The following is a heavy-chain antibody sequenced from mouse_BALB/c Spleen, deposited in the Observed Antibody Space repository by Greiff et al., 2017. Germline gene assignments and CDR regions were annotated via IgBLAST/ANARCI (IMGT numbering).Heavy chain of an antibody. CDR1: GFTFSDYY. CDR3: ARDSSGYSWFAY. D-gene: IGHD3-1*01. CDR2: IRDGGSYT. Sequence: EVQLVESGGGLVKPGGSLKLSCAASGFTFSDYYMYWVRQTPEKRLEWVATIRDGGSYTYYPDSVKGRFTISRDNAKNNLYLQMSSLKSEDTAMYYCARDSSGYSWFAYWDQGTLVTVAA. J-gene: IGHJ3*01. V-gene: IGHV5-4*02.